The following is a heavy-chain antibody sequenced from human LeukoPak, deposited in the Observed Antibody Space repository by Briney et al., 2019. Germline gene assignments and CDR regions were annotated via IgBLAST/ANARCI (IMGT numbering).Heavy chain of an antibody. CDR3: ARERGGGYTKDYFDY. CDR1: GYSISSDYY. CDR2: IYHSGST. Sequence: SETLSLTCTVSGYSISSDYYWGWIRQPPGKGLEWIGSIYHSGSTYYNPSLKSRVTMSVDTSKNQFSLKLSSVTAADTAVYYCARERGGGYTKDYFDYWGQGTLVTVSS. D-gene: IGHD2-15*01. V-gene: IGHV4-38-2*02. J-gene: IGHJ4*02.